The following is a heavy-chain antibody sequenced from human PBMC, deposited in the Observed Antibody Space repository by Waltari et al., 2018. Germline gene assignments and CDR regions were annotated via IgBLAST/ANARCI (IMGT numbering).Heavy chain of an antibody. J-gene: IGHJ4*02. Sequence: QVQLVESGGGVVQPGRSLRLSCAASGFTFSSSGMHWVRQAPGKGLEWVAVIWYDGSNKYYADSVKGRFTISRDNSKNTLYLQMNSLRAEDTAMYYCAKDYYYDSSGAITDYWGQGTLVTVSS. D-gene: IGHD3-22*01. CDR2: IWYDGSNK. CDR1: GFTFSSSG. V-gene: IGHV3-30*18. CDR3: AKDYYYDSSGAITDY.